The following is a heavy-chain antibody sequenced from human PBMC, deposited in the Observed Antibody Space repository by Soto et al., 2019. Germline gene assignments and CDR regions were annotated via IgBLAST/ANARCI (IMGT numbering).Heavy chain of an antibody. J-gene: IGHJ4*02. CDR1: GFTFSSYA. Sequence: QVQLVESGGGVVQPGRSLRLSCAASGFTFSSYAMHWVRRAPGKGLEWMAVMSYDGSNKYYADSVKGRFTISRDNSKNTLYLQMNRLKTEDPALYYFASDGGAYWGQGTLVIVSS. CDR3: ASDGGAY. D-gene: IGHD3-16*01. V-gene: IGHV3-30-3*01. CDR2: MSYDGSNK.